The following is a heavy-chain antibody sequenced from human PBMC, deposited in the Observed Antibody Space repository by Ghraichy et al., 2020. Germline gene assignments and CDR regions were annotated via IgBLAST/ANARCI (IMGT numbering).Heavy chain of an antibody. CDR3: AKVLLTGEYAIRGYFDL. J-gene: IGHJ2*01. CDR2: IGASGDST. Sequence: SCAASGFTFSNYAMTWVRQAAGKGLEWVSSIGASGDSTYSADSVKGRFTISRDNSKNTLYLQMNSLRPEDTAVYYCAKVLLTGEYAIRGYFDLWGRGTLVTVSS. D-gene: IGHD2-21*01. CDR1: GFTFSNYA. V-gene: IGHV3-23*01.